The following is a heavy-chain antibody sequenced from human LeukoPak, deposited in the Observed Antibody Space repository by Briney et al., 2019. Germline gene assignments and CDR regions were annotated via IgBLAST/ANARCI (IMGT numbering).Heavy chain of an antibody. J-gene: IGHJ4*02. D-gene: IGHD3-10*01. CDR1: GYTFTGYY. CDR2: INPNSGGT. V-gene: IGHV1-2*02. Sequence: ASVKVPCKASGYTFTGYYMHWVRQAPGQGLEWMGWINPNSGGTNYAQNFQGRVTMTRDTSISTAYMELSRLRSDDTAVYYCARERTLVLLWFGETSNQFDYWGQGTLVTVSS. CDR3: ARERTLVLLWFGETSNQFDY.